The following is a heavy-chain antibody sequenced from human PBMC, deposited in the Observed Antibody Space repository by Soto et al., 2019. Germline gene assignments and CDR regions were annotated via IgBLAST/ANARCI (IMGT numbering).Heavy chain of an antibody. V-gene: IGHV4-59*11. D-gene: IGHD3-22*01. CDR2: IYYSGST. J-gene: IGHJ4*02. CDR1: GVSISNHY. CDR3: ARDSSGLDY. Sequence: SETLSLTCTISGVSISNHYWGWIRQPPGKGLEWIGYIYYSGSTNYNPSLKSRFTISVDTSKNQFSLKLSSVTAADTAVYYCARDSSGLDYWGQGTLVTVS.